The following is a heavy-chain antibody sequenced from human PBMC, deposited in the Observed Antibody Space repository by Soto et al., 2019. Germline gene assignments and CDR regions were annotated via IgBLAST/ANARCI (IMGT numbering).Heavy chain of an antibody. Sequence: GESLKISCNGSGYSFTNYWIAWVRQMPWKGLEWMGIIYPGDSNTRYSPSFQGQVTISADKSINTAHLQWSSLKASDTAMYYCARHAAPNPPYNWFDPWRQGTLVTVSS. CDR3: ARHAAPNPPYNWFDP. D-gene: IGHD6-25*01. J-gene: IGHJ5*02. V-gene: IGHV5-51*01. CDR1: GYSFTNYW. CDR2: IYPGDSNT.